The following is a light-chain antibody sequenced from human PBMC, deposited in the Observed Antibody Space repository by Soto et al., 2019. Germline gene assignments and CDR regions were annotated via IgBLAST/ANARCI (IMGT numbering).Light chain of an antibody. CDR2: AAS. Sequence: DIQMTQSPSSLSASVGDRVTITCRASQSISSYLNWYQQKPGKAPKLLIYAASSLQSGVPSRFSGSGSGTDFTLTISSLQPEDFATYYCQQSYSTPWFTFGPWTKVDIK. V-gene: IGKV1-39*01. CDR1: QSISSY. J-gene: IGKJ3*01. CDR3: QQSYSTPWFT.